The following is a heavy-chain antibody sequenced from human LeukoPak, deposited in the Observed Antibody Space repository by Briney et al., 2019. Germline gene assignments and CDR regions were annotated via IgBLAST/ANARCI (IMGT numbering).Heavy chain of an antibody. Sequence: SGGSLRLSCAASGFTFSSYWMHWVRQAPGKGLVWVSRINSDGSSPSYADSVKGRFTISRDNAKNTLYLQMNSLRAEDTAVYYCARVNGGNQPFVSWGQGTLVTVSS. CDR3: ARVNGGNQPFVS. D-gene: IGHD4-23*01. V-gene: IGHV3-74*01. J-gene: IGHJ4*02. CDR1: GFTFSSYW. CDR2: INSDGSSP.